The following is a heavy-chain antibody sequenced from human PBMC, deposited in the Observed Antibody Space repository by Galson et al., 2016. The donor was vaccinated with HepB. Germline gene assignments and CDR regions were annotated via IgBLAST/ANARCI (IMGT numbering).Heavy chain of an antibody. J-gene: IGHJ6*02. Sequence: SLRLSCAASGFTFSDYAMSWVRQPPGKGLEWVSTISGSGSSAYYADSVKGRFTISRDNSKNTLYLLVNSLRAEDTAVYYCAKDRYTHSWDPNYYHYGMDVWGQGTTVTVSS. CDR3: AKDRYTHSWDPNYYHYGMDV. CDR2: ISGSGSSA. CDR1: GFTFSDYA. D-gene: IGHD3-16*02. V-gene: IGHV3-23*01.